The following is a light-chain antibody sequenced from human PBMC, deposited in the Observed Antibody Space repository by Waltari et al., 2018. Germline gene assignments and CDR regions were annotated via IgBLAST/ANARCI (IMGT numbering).Light chain of an antibody. Sequence: QPVVTQEPSFSVSPGGTVTLTCGLSSCSVSISHYPRWYQPTPGQPPRVLIYSPNTRSSGVPDRFSGSILGNKAALTITGAQADDEAAYYCVLYMSRDILFGGGTKLTVL. CDR3: VLYMSRDIL. V-gene: IGLV8-61*01. J-gene: IGLJ3*02. CDR1: SCSVSISHY. CDR2: SPN.